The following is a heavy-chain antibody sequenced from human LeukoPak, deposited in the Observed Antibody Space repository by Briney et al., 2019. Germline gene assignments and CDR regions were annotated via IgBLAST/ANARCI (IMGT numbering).Heavy chain of an antibody. D-gene: IGHD2-2*02. CDR1: GYTFTSYG. J-gene: IGHJ5*02. Sequence: ASVKVSCKASGYTFTSYGISWVRQAPGQGLEWMGWISAYNGNKNYAQKLQGRVTMTIDTSTSTAYMELRSLRSDDTAVYYCARVRRIVVVPAAIPDWFDPWGQGTLVTVSS. CDR2: ISAYNGNK. V-gene: IGHV1-18*01. CDR3: ARVRRIVVVPAAIPDWFDP.